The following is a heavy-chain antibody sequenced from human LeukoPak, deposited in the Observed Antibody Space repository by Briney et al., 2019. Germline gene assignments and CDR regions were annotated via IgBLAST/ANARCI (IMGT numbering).Heavy chain of an antibody. J-gene: IGHJ3*02. V-gene: IGHV4-59*01. CDR1: GGSISSYY. CDR3: ARTALWESDYIDAFDI. CDR2: IYYSGST. D-gene: IGHD1-26*01. Sequence: PSETLSLTCTVSGGSISSYYWSWIRQPPGKGLEWIGYIYYSGSTNYNPSLKSRVTISVDTSKNQFSLKLSSVTAADTAVYYCARTALWESDYIDAFDIWGQGTMVTVSS.